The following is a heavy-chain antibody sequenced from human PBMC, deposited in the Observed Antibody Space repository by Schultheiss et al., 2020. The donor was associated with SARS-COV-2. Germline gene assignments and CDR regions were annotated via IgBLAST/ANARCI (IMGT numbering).Heavy chain of an antibody. Sequence: SQTLSLTCAVSGGSISSGGYSWSWIRQPPGKGLEWIGYIYHSGSTYYNPSLKSRVTMSVDTSKNQFSLKLSSVTAADTAVYYCAREDDYGDYVDYWGQGTLVTVSS. CDR1: GGSISSGGYS. D-gene: IGHD4-17*01. V-gene: IGHV4-30-2*01. CDR2: IYHSGST. J-gene: IGHJ4*02. CDR3: AREDDYGDYVDY.